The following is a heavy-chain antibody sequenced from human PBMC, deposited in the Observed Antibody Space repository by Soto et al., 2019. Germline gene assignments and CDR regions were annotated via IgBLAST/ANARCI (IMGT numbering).Heavy chain of an antibody. CDR1: NDSIRSGTYY. D-gene: IGHD6-19*01. CDR2: LSYLGTT. V-gene: IGHV4-39*01. CDR3: ATGRSDSGWYEEHF. Sequence: SETLSLTCTVSNDSIRSGTYYWAWIRQPLGRGLEWIGSLSYLGTTDYNPSLKSRVTISKDASKNQFSLKLTSMTAADTAVYYCATGRSDSGWYEEHFRGQGTLVTVSS. J-gene: IGHJ4*02.